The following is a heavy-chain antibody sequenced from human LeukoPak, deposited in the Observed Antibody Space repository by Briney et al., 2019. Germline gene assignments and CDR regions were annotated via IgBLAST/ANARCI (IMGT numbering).Heavy chain of an antibody. CDR2: TSFDGRNK. CDR3: ARVGGLGPA. V-gene: IGHV3-30*04. J-gene: IGHJ5*02. CDR1: GFTFSNYA. Sequence: GGSLRRSCAASGFTFSNYAMHWVRQTPGKGLEWVAATSFDGRNKQYADSVKGRFTISRDNSKNTLFLQMNSLRTADTAMYYCARVGGLGPAWGQGTQVTVSS. D-gene: IGHD3/OR15-3a*01.